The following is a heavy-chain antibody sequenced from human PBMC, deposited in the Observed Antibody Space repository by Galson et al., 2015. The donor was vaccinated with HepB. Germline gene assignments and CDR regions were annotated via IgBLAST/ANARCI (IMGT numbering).Heavy chain of an antibody. D-gene: IGHD2-2*01. CDR3: ARDLIVVVPAATHDAFDI. CDR1: GFTFSSYS. V-gene: IGHV3-48*02. CDR2: ISSSSSTI. Sequence: SLRLSCAASGFTFSSYSMNWVRQAPGKGLEWVSYISSSSSTIYYADSVKGRFTISRDNAKNSLYLQMNSLRDEDTAVYYCARDLIVVVPAATHDAFDIWGQGTMVTVSS. J-gene: IGHJ3*02.